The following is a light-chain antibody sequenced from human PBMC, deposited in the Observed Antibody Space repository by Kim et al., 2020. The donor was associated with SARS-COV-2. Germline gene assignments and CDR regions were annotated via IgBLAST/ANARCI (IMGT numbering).Light chain of an antibody. CDR1: QAISSW. V-gene: IGKV1-12*01. J-gene: IGKJ2*01. Sequence: SQSVGDRVTITCRASQAISSWLAWYQQKPGKAPKLLVYDASTLQDGVPARFSGSGSGTDFTLIISGLQAEDFATYYCQQTNSFPYTFGQGTKLEIK. CDR3: QQTNSFPYT. CDR2: DAS.